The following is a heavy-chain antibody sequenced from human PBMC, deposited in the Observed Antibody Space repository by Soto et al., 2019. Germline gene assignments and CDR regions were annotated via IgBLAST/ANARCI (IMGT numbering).Heavy chain of an antibody. Sequence: DSVKVSCKASGYTFTSYYMHWVRQAPGQGLEWMGIINPSGGSTSYAQKFQGRVTMTRDTSTSTVYMELRSLRSDDTAIYYCARSSGGNFGIIIEGSNWFDPWGQGTLVTVSS. D-gene: IGHD3-3*01. J-gene: IGHJ5*02. CDR2: INPSGGST. CDR3: ARSSGGNFGIIIEGSNWFDP. V-gene: IGHV1-46*01. CDR1: GYTFTSYY.